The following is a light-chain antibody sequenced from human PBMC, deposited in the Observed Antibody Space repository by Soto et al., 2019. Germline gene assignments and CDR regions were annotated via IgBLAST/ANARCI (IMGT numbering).Light chain of an antibody. CDR3: SSYTSSSTLDV. CDR1: SSDVGGYNY. CDR2: DVS. V-gene: IGLV2-14*01. Sequence: QSALTQPASVSGSPGQSITISCTGTSSDVGGYNYVSWYQLHPGKAPKLMIYDVSNRPSGVSNRFSGSKSGNTASLTISGLQAEDEADYYCSSYTSSSTLDVFGTGTKLTVL. J-gene: IGLJ1*01.